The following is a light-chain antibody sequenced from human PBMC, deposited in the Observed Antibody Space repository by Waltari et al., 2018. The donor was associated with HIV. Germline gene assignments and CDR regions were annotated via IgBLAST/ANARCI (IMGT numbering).Light chain of an antibody. CDR3: QQRSNWPPLT. CDR2: DAS. V-gene: IGKV3-11*01. J-gene: IGKJ4*01. Sequence: IVFNQSPATLALSPGERATLPFRASQSISSYLAWYQQKPGQAPRLLIYDASNRATGIPARFSGSGSGTDFTLTVSSLEPEDFAVYYCQQRSNWPPLTFGGGTKVEIK. CDR1: QSISSY.